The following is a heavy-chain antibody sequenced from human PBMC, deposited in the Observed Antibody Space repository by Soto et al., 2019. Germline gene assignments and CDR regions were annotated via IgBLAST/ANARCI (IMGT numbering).Heavy chain of an antibody. CDR1: GFIFSNYA. CDR3: AAVYDFWSFEY. CDR2: ISANEDIT. J-gene: IGHJ4*02. V-gene: IGHV3-23*01. Sequence: GGSLRLSCATSGFIFSNYAITWVRHAPGKGMEWVSSISANEDITYDTDSMKGRFTISRDNSKNTVYLQLASLRADDSAVYYCAAVYDFWSFEYWGQGTLVTFSS. D-gene: IGHD3-3*01.